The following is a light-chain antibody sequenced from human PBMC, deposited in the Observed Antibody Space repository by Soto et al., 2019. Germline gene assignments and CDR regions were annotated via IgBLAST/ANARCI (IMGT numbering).Light chain of an antibody. V-gene: IGKV3-20*01. CDR3: QQYGSSPLHT. Sequence: EIVLTQSPGTLSLSPGERATLSCRASQSVSSSYLAWYQQKPGQAPRLLIYGASSRATGIPDRFSGSGSGTDFTLTISRLAPEDYAVYYCQQYGSSPLHTFGQGTKLEIK. CDR1: QSVSSSY. J-gene: IGKJ2*01. CDR2: GAS.